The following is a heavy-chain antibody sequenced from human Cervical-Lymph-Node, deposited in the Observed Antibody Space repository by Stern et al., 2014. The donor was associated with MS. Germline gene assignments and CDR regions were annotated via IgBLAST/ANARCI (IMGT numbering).Heavy chain of an antibody. CDR2: IDLDDDK. V-gene: IGHV2-70*04. Sequence: QVTLRESGPALVKPTQTLTLTCTFSGFSLSTSGMRVSWIRQPPGKALEWLARIDLDDDKFYSTSLKTRLTISKDTSKNQVVLTMTNMDPVDTATYYCARSPPYYEFWNDYYYFDYWGQGTLVAVCS. J-gene: IGHJ4*02. CDR3: ARSPPYYEFWNDYYYFDY. CDR1: GFSLSTSGMR. D-gene: IGHD3-3*01.